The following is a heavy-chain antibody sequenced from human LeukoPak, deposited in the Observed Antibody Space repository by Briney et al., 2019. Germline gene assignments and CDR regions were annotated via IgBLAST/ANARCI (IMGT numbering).Heavy chain of an antibody. D-gene: IGHD3-10*01. CDR2: LYSGGAA. CDR3: ARGTFSPQGSYYGH. Sequence: GSLRLSCAVSGFTVRDNYLNWVRQTPGGGLECVSVLYSGGAAYYADSVKGRFTISRDTSKNTLSLQMNSLRVEDTALYYCARGTFSPQGSYYGHWGQGTRVTVSS. CDR1: GFTVRDNY. J-gene: IGHJ4*02. V-gene: IGHV3-53*01.